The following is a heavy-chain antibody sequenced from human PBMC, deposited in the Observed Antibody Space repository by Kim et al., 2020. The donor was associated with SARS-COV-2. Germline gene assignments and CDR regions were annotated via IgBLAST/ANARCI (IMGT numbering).Heavy chain of an antibody. J-gene: IGHJ4*02. CDR3: ARVSSWLEFDY. CDR2: INHSGST. V-gene: IGHV4-34*01. CDR1: GGSFSGYY. Sequence: SETLSLTCAVYGGSFSGYYWSWIRQPPGKGLEWIGEINHSGSTNYNPSLKSRVTISVDTSKNQFSLKLSSVTAADTAVYYFARVSSWLEFDYWGQGTLVT. D-gene: IGHD6-19*01.